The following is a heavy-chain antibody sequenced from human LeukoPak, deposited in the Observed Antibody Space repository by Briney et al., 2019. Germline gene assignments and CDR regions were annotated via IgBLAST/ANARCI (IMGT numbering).Heavy chain of an antibody. Sequence: SQTLSLTCAISGDSVSSYSAAWSWIRQSPSRGLEWLGRTYYRSKWYNDYAVSVKSRITINPDASKNQFSLQLTSVTPEDTAVYYCARSGGHDAFDIWGQGTMVTVSS. D-gene: IGHD4-23*01. CDR2: TYYRSKWYN. V-gene: IGHV6-1*01. CDR3: ARSGGHDAFDI. CDR1: GDSVSSYSAA. J-gene: IGHJ3*02.